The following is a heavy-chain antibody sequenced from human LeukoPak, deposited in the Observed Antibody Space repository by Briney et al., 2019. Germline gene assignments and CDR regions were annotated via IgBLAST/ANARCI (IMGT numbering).Heavy chain of an antibody. CDR3: ARGDYGSGGYYPNFDY. CDR1: GFTLSSYW. J-gene: IGHJ4*02. CDR2: IKPDGSEK. Sequence: QPGGSLRLSCAASGFTLSSYWMSWVRQAPGKGLEWVANIKPDGSEKYYVDSVRGRFTISRDNAKNSLYLQMHSLRAEDTAVYYCARGDYGSGGYYPNFDYWGQGTLVTVSS. D-gene: IGHD3-10*01. V-gene: IGHV3-7*01.